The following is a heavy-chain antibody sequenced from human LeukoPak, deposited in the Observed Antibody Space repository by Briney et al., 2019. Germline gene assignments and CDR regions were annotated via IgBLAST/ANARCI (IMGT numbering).Heavy chain of an antibody. CDR2: ISGSGGTT. Sequence: GGSLRLSCAPSGFTFSNYAMSWVRQAPGKGLEWVSAISGSGGTTYYADSVKGRFTISRDNSKNTLYLQMNSLRAEDTAVYYCAKDLEMATITYYFDSWGQGTLVTVSS. CDR1: GFTFSNYA. J-gene: IGHJ4*02. D-gene: IGHD5-24*01. V-gene: IGHV3-23*01. CDR3: AKDLEMATITYYFDS.